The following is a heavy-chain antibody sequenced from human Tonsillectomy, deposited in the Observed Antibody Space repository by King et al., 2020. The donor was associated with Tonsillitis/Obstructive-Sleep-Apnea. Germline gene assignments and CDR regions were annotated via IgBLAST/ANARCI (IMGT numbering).Heavy chain of an antibody. J-gene: IGHJ6*03. CDR1: GFTFSSYA. CDR3: VKGGSGSYDIPRKIYYYYYMDV. D-gene: IGHD3-10*01. CDR2: ISSNGGST. V-gene: IGHV3-64D*06. Sequence: VQLVESGGGLVQPGGSLRLSCSASGFTFSSYAMHWVRQAPGKGLEYVSAISSNGGSTYYADSVKGRFTISRDNSKNTLYLQMSSLRAEDTAVYYCVKGGSGSYDIPRKIYYYYYMDVWGKGTTVTVSS.